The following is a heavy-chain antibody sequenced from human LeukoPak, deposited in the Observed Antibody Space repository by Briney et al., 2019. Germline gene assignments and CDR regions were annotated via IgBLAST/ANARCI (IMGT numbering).Heavy chain of an antibody. J-gene: IGHJ4*02. CDR3: ARGYCSSTSCYDY. CDR1: GYTFTSYD. CDR2: MNPNSGNT. V-gene: IGHV1-8*03. Sequence: GASVKVSCKASGYTFTSYDINWVRQATGQGLEWMGWMNPNSGNTGYAQKFQGRVTITRNTSISTAYMELSSLRSEDTAVYYCARGYCSSTSCYDYWGQGTLVTVSS. D-gene: IGHD2-2*01.